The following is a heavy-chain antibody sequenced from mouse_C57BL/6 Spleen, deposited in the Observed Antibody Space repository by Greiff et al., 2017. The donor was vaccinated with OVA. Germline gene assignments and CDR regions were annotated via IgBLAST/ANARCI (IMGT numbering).Heavy chain of an antibody. CDR1: GFTFSSYA. D-gene: IGHD4-1*01. V-gene: IGHV5-4*03. J-gene: IGHJ2*01. CDR3: ARGGANWDYFDY. Sequence: DVKLVESGGGLVKPGGSLKLSCAASGFTFSSYAMSWVRQTPEKRLEWVATISDGGSYTYYPDNVKGRFTISRDNAKNNLYLQMSHLKSEDTAMYYCARGGANWDYFDYWGQGTTLTVSS. CDR2: ISDGGSYT.